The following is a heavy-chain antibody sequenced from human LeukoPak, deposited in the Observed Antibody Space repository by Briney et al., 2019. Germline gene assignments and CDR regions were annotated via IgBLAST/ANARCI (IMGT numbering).Heavy chain of an antibody. CDR2: IYYSGST. V-gene: IGHV4-30-4*07. CDR3: ARYSYDILTGYPKGWFDP. J-gene: IGHJ5*02. CDR1: GGSISSGGYS. Sequence: KTSETLSLTCAVSGGSISSGGYSWSWIRQPPGKGLEWIGYIYYSGSTYYNPSLKSRVTISVDTSKNQFSLKLSSVTAADTAVYYCARYSYDILTGYPKGWFDPWGQGTLVTVSS. D-gene: IGHD3-9*01.